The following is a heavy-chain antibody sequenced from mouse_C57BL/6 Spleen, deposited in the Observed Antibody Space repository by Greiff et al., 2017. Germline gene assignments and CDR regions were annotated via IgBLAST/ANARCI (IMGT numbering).Heavy chain of an antibody. CDR1: GYTFTDYE. CDR3: TRDHYGSSSFDY. CDR2: IDPETGGT. D-gene: IGHD1-1*01. J-gene: IGHJ2*01. Sequence: QVQLQQSGAELVRPGASVTLSCKASGYTFTDYEMHWVKQTPVHGLEWIGAIDPETGGTAYNQKFKGKAILTADKSSSTAYMELRSLTSEDSAVYYCTRDHYGSSSFDYWGQGTTLTVSS. V-gene: IGHV1-15*01.